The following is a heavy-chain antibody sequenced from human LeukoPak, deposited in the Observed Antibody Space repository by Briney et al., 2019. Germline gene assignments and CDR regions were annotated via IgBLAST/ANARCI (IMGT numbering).Heavy chain of an antibody. CDR2: IYPGDSDT. CDR3: ARVTYYYDSSGYRGGWFDP. Sequence: GESLKISCKGSGYSFTSYWIGWVRQMPGKGPEWMGIIYPGDSDTRYSPSFQGQVTISADKSISTAYLQWSSLKASDTAMYYCARVTYYYDSSGYRGGWFDPWGQGTLVTVSS. V-gene: IGHV5-51*01. J-gene: IGHJ5*02. CDR1: GYSFTSYW. D-gene: IGHD3-22*01.